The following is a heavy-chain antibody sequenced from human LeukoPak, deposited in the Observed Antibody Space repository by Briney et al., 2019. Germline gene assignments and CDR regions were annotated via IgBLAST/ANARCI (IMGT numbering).Heavy chain of an antibody. D-gene: IGHD1-26*01. CDR2: IYYSGSA. V-gene: IGHV4-59*01. J-gene: IGHJ6*03. CDR3: ARAEWELPDYYYYMDV. Sequence: SKTLSLTCTVSGGSISSYYWSWIRQPPGKGLEWIGYIYYSGSANYNPSLKSRVTISVDTSKNQFSLKLCSVTAADTAVYYCARAEWELPDYYYYMDVWGKGTTVTVSS. CDR1: GGSISSYY.